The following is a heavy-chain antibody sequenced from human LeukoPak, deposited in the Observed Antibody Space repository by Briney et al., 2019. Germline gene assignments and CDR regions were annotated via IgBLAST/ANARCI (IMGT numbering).Heavy chain of an antibody. J-gene: IGHJ6*03. V-gene: IGHV3-7*01. CDR1: GFTFSSYW. Sequence: GGSLRLSCAGSGFTFSSYWMSWVRQAPGKGLEWVANIQQDGSEKYYVDSVKGRFTISRDNAKNSLYLQMNSLRAEDTAVYYCARDPYSGNYGNYYYYYVDVWGKGTTVTISS. CDR2: IQQDGSEK. D-gene: IGHD1-26*01. CDR3: ARDPYSGNYGNYYYYYVDV.